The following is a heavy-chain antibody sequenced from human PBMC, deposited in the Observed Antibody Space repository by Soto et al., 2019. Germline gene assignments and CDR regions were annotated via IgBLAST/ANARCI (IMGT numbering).Heavy chain of an antibody. Sequence: QVTLKESGPVLVKPTETLTLTCTVSGFSLSNARMGVSWIRQPPGKALEWLAHIFSNDEKSYSTSLKSRLTISKDTSKSQVVLTMTNMDPVDTATCYCARIPKYYYYYGMDVWGQGTTVTVSS. J-gene: IGHJ6*02. CDR1: GFSLSNARMG. CDR3: ARIPKYYYYYGMDV. CDR2: IFSNDEK. V-gene: IGHV2-26*01.